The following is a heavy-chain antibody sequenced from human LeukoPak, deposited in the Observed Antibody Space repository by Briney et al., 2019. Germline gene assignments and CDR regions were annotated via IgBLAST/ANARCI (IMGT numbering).Heavy chain of an antibody. J-gene: IGHJ4*02. Sequence: SETLSLTCAVYGGSFSGYYWSWIRQPPGKGLEWIGEINHSGSTNYNPSLKSRVTISVDTSKIQFSLRLSSATAADMATYYCARHSLNNYGSYYWGQGTLVTVSS. V-gene: IGHV4-34*01. CDR3: ARHSLNNYGSYY. CDR1: GGSFSGYY. D-gene: IGHD5-24*01. CDR2: INHSGST.